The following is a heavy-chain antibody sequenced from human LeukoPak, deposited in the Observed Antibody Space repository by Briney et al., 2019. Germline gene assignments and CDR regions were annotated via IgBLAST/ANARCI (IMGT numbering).Heavy chain of an antibody. J-gene: IGHJ5*02. CDR3: ARNGYSSGWYPCWFDP. V-gene: IGHV4-59*01. CDR2: IYYSGST. Sequence: SETLSLTCTVSGGSISSYYWSWIRQPPGKGLEWIGYIYYSGSTNYNPSLKSRVTISVDTSKNQFSLKLSSVTAADTAVYYCARNGYSSGWYPCWFDPWGQGTLVTASS. CDR1: GGSISSYY. D-gene: IGHD6-19*01.